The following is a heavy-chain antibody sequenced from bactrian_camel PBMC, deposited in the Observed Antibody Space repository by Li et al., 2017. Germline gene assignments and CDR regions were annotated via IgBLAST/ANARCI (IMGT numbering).Heavy chain of an antibody. CDR1: GYFYNPYMVDSYY. V-gene: IGHV3S10*01. J-gene: IGHJ4*01. D-gene: IGHD4*01. CDR2: LASDGTA. Sequence: DVQLVESGGGSVQTGGSLTLSCSISGYFYNPYMVDSYYMAWFRQGPGKEREGVAGLASDGTASYIDSVKDRFTISKDEPKATLYLQMNNLQPVDTAIYYCATTRRAVDLPGRPWSGAETYDYWGQGTQVTVS. CDR3: ATTRRAVDLPGRPWSGAETYDY.